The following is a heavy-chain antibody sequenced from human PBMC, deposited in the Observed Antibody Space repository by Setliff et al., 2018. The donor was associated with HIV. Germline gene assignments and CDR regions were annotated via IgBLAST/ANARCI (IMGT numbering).Heavy chain of an antibody. J-gene: IGHJ4*02. D-gene: IGHD1-26*01. CDR1: GGTFRNFA. CDR3: AGGPGTTSIDY. V-gene: IGHV1-69*06. Sequence: ASVKVACKASGGTFRNFAINWVRQAPGQGLQWVGGIIPIFGTANYAQRFQGRVTITADKSTNTAYMDLSSLRSEDTAVYYCAGGPGTTSIDYWAQGTLVTV. CDR2: IIPIFGTA.